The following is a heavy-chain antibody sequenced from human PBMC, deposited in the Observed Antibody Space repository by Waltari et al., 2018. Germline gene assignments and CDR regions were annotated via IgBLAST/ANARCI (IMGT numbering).Heavy chain of an antibody. CDR2: INPNSGGT. V-gene: IGHV1-2*02. J-gene: IGHJ6*02. CDR1: GYTFTGYY. D-gene: IGHD3-22*01. Sequence: QVQLVQSGAEVKKPGASVKVSCKASGYTFTGYYMHWVRQSPGQGLAWMGWINPNSGGTNYAQKFQGRVTMTRDTSISTAYMELSRLRSDDTAVYYCVSDSSGSYYYYGMDVWGQGTTVTVSS. CDR3: VSDSSGSYYYYGMDV.